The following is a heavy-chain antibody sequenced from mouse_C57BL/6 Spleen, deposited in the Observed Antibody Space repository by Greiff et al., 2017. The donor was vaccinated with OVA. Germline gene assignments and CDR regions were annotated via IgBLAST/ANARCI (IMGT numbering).Heavy chain of an antibody. CDR1: GYAFTNYL. V-gene: IGHV1-54*01. CDR2: INPGSGGT. J-gene: IGHJ2*01. D-gene: IGHD1-1*01. CDR3: AKAYYYGSRYFDD. Sequence: QVQLQQSGAELVRPGTSVKVSCKASGYAFTNYLIEWVKQRPGQGLEWIGVINPGSGGTNYNEKFKGKATLTADKSSSTAYMQLSSLTSEDSAVYFCAKAYYYGSRYFDDWGQGTTLTVSS.